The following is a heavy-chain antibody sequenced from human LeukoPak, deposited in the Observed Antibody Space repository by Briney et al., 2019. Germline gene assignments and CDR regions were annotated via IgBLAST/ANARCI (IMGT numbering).Heavy chain of an antibody. Sequence: GGSLRLSCAASGFTFSNYWMGWVRQAPGKGLEWVANIKQDGSEKCYVDSVKGRFTISRDNAKNSLYLQMNSLRAEDTAVYYCARDRWELLSNSYHYCGLDVWGQGTTVTVSS. J-gene: IGHJ6*02. CDR2: IKQDGSEK. CDR3: ARDRWELLSNSYHYCGLDV. D-gene: IGHD2-15*01. V-gene: IGHV3-7*01. CDR1: GFTFSNYW.